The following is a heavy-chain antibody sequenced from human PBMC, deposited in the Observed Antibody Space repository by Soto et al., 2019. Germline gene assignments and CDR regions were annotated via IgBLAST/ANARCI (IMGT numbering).Heavy chain of an antibody. J-gene: IGHJ4*02. CDR3: ALSHPPGVLAY. CDR1: GFRVWSSW. V-gene: IGHV3-74*01. CDR2: VSSDGSDT. Sequence: CSAASGFRVWSSWVHWVRKAKGKGLVWISRVSSDGSDTHYADSVKGRFTISRDNAKNTLFLQMNSLVDEDRGVYVCALSHPPGVLAYGVQGPLDPVSP. D-gene: IGHD3-10*01.